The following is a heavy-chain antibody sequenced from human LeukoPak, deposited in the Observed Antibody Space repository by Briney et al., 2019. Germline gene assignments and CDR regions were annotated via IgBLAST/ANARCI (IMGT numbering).Heavy chain of an antibody. D-gene: IGHD3-9*01. J-gene: IGHJ6*02. CDR3: ARSRFDWLLSWGDYYGMDV. Sequence: PSETLSLTCAVYGGSFSGYYWSWIRQPPGKGLEWIGGINHSGSTNYNPSLKSRVTISVDTSKNQFSLKLSSVTAADTAVYYCARSRFDWLLSWGDYYGMDVWGQGTTVTVSS. V-gene: IGHV4-34*01. CDR2: INHSGST. CDR1: GGSFSGYY.